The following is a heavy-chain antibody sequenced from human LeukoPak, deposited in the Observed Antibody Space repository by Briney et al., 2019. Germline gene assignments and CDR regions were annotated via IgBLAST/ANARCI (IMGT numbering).Heavy chain of an antibody. CDR2: ITSSSATI. Sequence: GGSLRLSCAASGFNFNVYSMNWVRQAPGKGLEWVSYITSSSATIYYADSVKGRFTISRDNAKNSLYLQMNSLRAEDTAVYYCARDGYDFWSGYRRGVDYWGQGTLVTVSS. V-gene: IGHV3-48*04. D-gene: IGHD3-3*01. CDR1: GFNFNVYS. CDR3: ARDGYDFWSGYRRGVDY. J-gene: IGHJ4*02.